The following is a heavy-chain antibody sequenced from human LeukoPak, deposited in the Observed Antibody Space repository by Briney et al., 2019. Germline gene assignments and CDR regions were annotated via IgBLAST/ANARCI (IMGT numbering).Heavy chain of an antibody. CDR1: GFTFSSYG. CDR2: ISGSGGST. CDR3: AKDRVPYSGSPGAYFDY. D-gene: IGHD1-26*01. V-gene: IGHV3-23*01. J-gene: IGHJ4*02. Sequence: PGGSLRHSCAASGFTFSSYGMSWVRQAPGKGLEWVSAISGSGGSTYYADSVKGRFTISRDNSKNTLYLQMNSLRAEDTAVYYCAKDRVPYSGSPGAYFDYWGQGTLVTVSS.